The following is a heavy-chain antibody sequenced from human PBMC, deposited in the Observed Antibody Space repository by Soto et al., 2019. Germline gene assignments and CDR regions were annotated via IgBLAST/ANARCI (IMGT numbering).Heavy chain of an antibody. V-gene: IGHV3-74*01. CDR3: ARGNRGVYYLDY. CDR2: IKGDGSTT. CDR1: GFTFSDYW. J-gene: IGHJ4*02. Sequence: EVQLVESGGGLVQPGGSLRLTCAASGFTFSDYWIHWVRQAPGKGLVWVSRIKGDGSTTNYAESVRGRITISRDNAKNTVHLQMSGLSDDATGVYCCARGNRGVYYLDYWGQGTLATVSS. D-gene: IGHD3-10*01.